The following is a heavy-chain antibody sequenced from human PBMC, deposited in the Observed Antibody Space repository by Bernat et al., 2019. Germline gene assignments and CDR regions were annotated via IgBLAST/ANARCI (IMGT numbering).Heavy chain of an antibody. CDR2: IWYDGSNK. D-gene: IGHD3-10*01. Sequence: QVQLVESGGGVVQPGRSLRLSCAASGFTFSTYGMHWVRQAPGKGLEWVAVIWYDGSNKYYADYVKGRFTISRDNSKNTLYLQMNSLRAEDTAVYYCARDFLKGKTLDYWGQGTLVTVSS. CDR3: ARDFLKGKTLDY. J-gene: IGHJ4*02. V-gene: IGHV3-33*01. CDR1: GFTFSTYG.